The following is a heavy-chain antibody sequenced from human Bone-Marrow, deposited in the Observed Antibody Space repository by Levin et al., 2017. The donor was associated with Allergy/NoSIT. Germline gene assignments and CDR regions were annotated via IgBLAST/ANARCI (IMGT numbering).Heavy chain of an antibody. J-gene: IGHJ6*02. Sequence: SETLSLTCAVYGGSFSGYYWSWIRQPPGKGLEWIGEINHSGSTNYNPSLKSRVTISVDTSKNQFSLKLSSVTAADTAVYYCARSGGTFWQTYTNYGMDVWGQGTTVTVSS. CDR1: GGSFSGYY. V-gene: IGHV4-34*01. D-gene: IGHD3-3*01. CDR3: ARSGGTFWQTYTNYGMDV. CDR2: INHSGST.